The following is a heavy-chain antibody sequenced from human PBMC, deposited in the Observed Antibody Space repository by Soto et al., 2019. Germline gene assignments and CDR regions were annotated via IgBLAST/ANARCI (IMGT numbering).Heavy chain of an antibody. CDR1: GDTFTSYY. Sequence: ASVKVSCKAPGDTFTSYYLNWVRLAPGQGLEWMGVINPHGGSTKYAQKFQGRITMTRDTSRSTVYMELSSLRSDDTAIYYCARSSGGNFGIIIEGSNWFDPWGHGTLVTVSS. CDR3: ARSSGGNFGIIIEGSNWFDP. V-gene: IGHV1-46*01. J-gene: IGHJ5*02. CDR2: INPHGGST. D-gene: IGHD3-3*01.